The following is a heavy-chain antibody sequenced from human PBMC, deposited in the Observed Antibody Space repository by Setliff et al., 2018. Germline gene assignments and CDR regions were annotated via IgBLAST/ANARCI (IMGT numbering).Heavy chain of an antibody. Sequence: PSETLSLTCTISGGSINNYYWNWIRQSADKGLEWIGRIHSSGTTNYNPSLKSRATISLDTSRNQLSLRLTSVTAADTAVYYCASTPRRGLDIRTRVGAFDSWGQGTVVTVSS. V-gene: IGHV4-4*07. CDR3: ASTPRRGLDIRTRVGAFDS. CDR2: IHSSGTT. D-gene: IGHD1-26*01. CDR1: GGSINNYY. J-gene: IGHJ4*02.